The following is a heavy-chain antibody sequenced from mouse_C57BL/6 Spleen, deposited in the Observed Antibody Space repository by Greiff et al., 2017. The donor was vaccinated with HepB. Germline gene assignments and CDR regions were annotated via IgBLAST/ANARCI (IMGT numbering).Heavy chain of an antibody. V-gene: IGHV1-64*01. CDR2: IHPNSGTT. CDR1: GYTFTSYW. J-gene: IGHJ2*01. CDR3: ARSSSLLAFDY. D-gene: IGHD1-2*01. Sequence: QVQLQQPGAELVKPGASVKLSCKASGYTFTSYWMHWVKQRPGQGLEWIGMIHPNSGTTNYNEKFKSKATLTVDKSSTTAYMQLSSLTSEDSAVYYCARSSSLLAFDYWGQGTTLTVSS.